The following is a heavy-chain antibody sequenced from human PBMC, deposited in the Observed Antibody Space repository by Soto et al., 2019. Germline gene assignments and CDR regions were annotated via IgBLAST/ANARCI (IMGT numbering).Heavy chain of an antibody. D-gene: IGHD6-13*01. J-gene: IGHJ6*02. CDR1: GGSISSSSYY. CDR2: IYYSGST. Sequence: SETLSLTCTVSGGSISSSSYYWGWIRQPPGKGLEWIGSIYYSGSTYYNPSLKSRVTISVDTSKNQFSLKLSSVTAADTAVYYCARLGIAAAGKGPYYYYGMDVWGQGTTVTV. CDR3: ARLGIAAAGKGPYYYYGMDV. V-gene: IGHV4-39*01.